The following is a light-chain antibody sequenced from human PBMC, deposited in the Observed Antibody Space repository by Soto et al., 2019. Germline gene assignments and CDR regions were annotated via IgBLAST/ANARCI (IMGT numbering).Light chain of an antibody. CDR3: TSYTSSTTLYV. CDR2: EVS. CDR1: SSDVGDYIS. Sequence: QAVQSQPGSVSGSPGQAIAISCTGPSSDVGDYISVSWFQQHPGKAPKLMIYEVSNRPSGVSNRFSGSKSANTASLTISGLQAEDEPDYHCTSYTSSTTLYVFGTGTKVTVL. J-gene: IGLJ1*01. V-gene: IGLV2-14*01.